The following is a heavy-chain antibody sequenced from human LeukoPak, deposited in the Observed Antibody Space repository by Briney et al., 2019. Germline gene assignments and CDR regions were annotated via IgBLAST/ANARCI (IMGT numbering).Heavy chain of an antibody. V-gene: IGHV3-7*05. J-gene: IGHJ4*02. D-gene: IGHD5-12*01. Sequence: GGSLRLSYAASGFIFSHYWMSWVRQAPGRGLECVANINQDGSEKYYVDSVKGRFTISRDNAKNSLYLEMNSLRAEDTALYYCARAVDHDVGYWGQGTLVTVSS. CDR2: INQDGSEK. CDR1: GFIFSHYW. CDR3: ARAVDHDVGY.